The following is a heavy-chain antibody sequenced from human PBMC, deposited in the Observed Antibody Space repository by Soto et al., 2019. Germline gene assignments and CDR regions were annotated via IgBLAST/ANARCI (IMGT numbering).Heavy chain of an antibody. CDR1: GGSLSGHY. CDR3: AREMATIKRFHYGMDV. J-gene: IGHJ6*02. D-gene: IGHD5-12*01. CDR2: INHSGST. Sequence: QVQLQQWGAGLLKPSETLSLTCAVYGGSLSGHYWSWIRQPPGKGLEWIGEINHSGSTNYNPSLKSRVTISLDTSKNQFSLKLSSMTAADAAVYYCAREMATIKRFHYGMDVWGQGTTVTVSS. V-gene: IGHV4-34*01.